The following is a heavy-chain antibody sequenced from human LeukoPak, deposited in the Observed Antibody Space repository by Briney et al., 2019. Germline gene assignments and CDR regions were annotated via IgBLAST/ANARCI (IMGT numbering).Heavy chain of an antibody. V-gene: IGHV1-18*01. CDR1: GYTFNTSG. J-gene: IGHJ4*02. Sequence: ASVKVSCKASGYTFNTSGISWVRQAPGQGLEWMGWISAYNGQTNYAQKVQGRVTMTTDTSTKTAYMELRSLRSDDTAVYYCAGVAGFYWNSDSFDYWGQGTQVTVSS. D-gene: IGHD3-22*01. CDR3: AGVAGFYWNSDSFDY. CDR2: ISAYNGQT.